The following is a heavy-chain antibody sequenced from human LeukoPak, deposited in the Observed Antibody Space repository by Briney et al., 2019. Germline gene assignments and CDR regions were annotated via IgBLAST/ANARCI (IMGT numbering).Heavy chain of an antibody. CDR2: INPGIFTT. CDR1: GYPFTAFS. Sequence: ASVKVSCKALGYPFTAFSLHWVRQAPGQGPEWMAIINPGIFTTTYAQKLQDRITVTSDTSTATVYMELRSLRLEDTAVYFCARDWAHGSFDLWGQGTLVNVSS. CDR3: ARDWAHGSFDL. J-gene: IGHJ4*02. V-gene: IGHV1-46*01. D-gene: IGHD3-16*01.